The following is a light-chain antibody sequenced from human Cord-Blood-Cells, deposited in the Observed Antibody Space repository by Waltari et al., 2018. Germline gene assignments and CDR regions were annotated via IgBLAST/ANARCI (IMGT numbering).Light chain of an antibody. J-gene: IGLJ2*01. CDR2: EGS. V-gene: IGLV2-23*01. CDR3: CSYAGSSTLV. CDR1: SSDVGSYKL. Sequence: QSALTQPASVSGSPGQSITISCTGTSSDVGSYKLVSWYQQHPGKAPKLIIYEGSKRPSGVSNLFSGSQSGNTASLTIAGLQAEDEADYYCCSYAGSSTLVFGGGTKLTVL.